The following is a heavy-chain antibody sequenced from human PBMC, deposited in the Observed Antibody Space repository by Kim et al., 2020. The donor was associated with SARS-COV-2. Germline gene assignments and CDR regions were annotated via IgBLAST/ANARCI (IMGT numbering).Heavy chain of an antibody. CDR2: IYYTGST. D-gene: IGHD6-13*01. Sequence: SETLSLTCTVSGGSISSGVYYWSWIRQHPGKGLEWIGYIYYTGSTYYNPSLKSRLFISVDTSKNQFYLKLSSVTAADTAVDYCARDSAAAGSDYFDYWGQGTLVTVSS. J-gene: IGHJ4*02. CDR3: ARDSAAAGSDYFDY. V-gene: IGHV4-31*02. CDR1: GGSISSGVYY.